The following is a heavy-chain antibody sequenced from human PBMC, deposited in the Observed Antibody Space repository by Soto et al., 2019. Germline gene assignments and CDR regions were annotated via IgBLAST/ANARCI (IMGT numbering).Heavy chain of an antibody. J-gene: IGHJ5*02. D-gene: IGHD3-3*02. CDR2: IFYLGSS. CDR3: ARHSLALRKNNWFDP. CDR1: GDSIISSDFY. V-gene: IGHV4-39*01. Sequence: KSSETLSLTCTVSGDSIISSDFYWGWVRQPPGKGLEWIGSIFYLGSSYYNPSLKSRVTMSVDTSKNQFSLRLRSVTAADTALYFCARHSLALRKNNWFDPWGQGITVTVSS.